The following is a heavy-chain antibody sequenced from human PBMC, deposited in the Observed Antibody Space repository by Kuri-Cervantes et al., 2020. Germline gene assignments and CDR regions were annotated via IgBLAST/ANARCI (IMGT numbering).Heavy chain of an antibody. J-gene: IGHJ4*02. V-gene: IGHV3-30*02. Sequence: GGSLRLSCAVSGFTSSNHGVHWVRQTLDKGLEWVTFIRFDGAIGYYADSVKGRFTISRDKSKNTLYLQMHSLRAEDTAMYYCVRGPYDNNWSGHYWGQGTLVTVSS. CDR2: IRFDGAIG. CDR1: GFTSSNHG. D-gene: IGHD1-20*01. CDR3: VRGPYDNNWSGHY.